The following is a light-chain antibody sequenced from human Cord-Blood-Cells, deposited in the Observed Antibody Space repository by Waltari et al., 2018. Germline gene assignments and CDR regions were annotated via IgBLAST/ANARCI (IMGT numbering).Light chain of an antibody. Sequence: QSALTQPASVSGSPGQSITISCTGTSSDVGGYNYVSWYQQHPGKAPKLMIYEVSNRPSGVSNRFAGSKSGNMASLTSSGLQAEDEADYYCSSYTSSSTYVFGTGTKVTVL. CDR3: SSYTSSSTYV. CDR2: EVS. J-gene: IGLJ1*01. CDR1: SSDVGGYNY. V-gene: IGLV2-14*01.